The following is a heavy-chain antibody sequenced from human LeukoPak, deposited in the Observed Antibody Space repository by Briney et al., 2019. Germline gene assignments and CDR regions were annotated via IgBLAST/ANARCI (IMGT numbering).Heavy chain of an antibody. D-gene: IGHD3-22*01. CDR1: GYSFSNYW. CDR3: AGLNYDSSAYYVDY. J-gene: IGHJ4*02. V-gene: IGHV5-10-1*01. CDR2: IDPSDSYT. Sequence: GESLKISCKGSGYSFSNYWIIWVRQMPGKGLEWMGRIDPSDSYTNYSPSFQGHVTISADKSIITAYLQCSSLKASDTAMYYCAGLNYDSSAYYVDYWGQGALVTVSS.